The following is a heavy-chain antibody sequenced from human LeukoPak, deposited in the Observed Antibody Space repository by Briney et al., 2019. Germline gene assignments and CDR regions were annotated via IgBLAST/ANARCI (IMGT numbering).Heavy chain of an antibody. CDR2: IIPILGIA. J-gene: IGHJ4*02. CDR3: ARANLNYYDSSGHYGGDFDY. V-gene: IGHV1-69*02. CDR1: GGTFSSYT. D-gene: IGHD3-22*01. Sequence: SVKVSCKASGGTFSSYTISWVRQAPGQGLEWMGRIIPILGIANYAQKFQGRVTITADKSTSTAYMELSSLRSEDTAVYYCARANLNYYDSSGHYGGDFDYWGQGTLVTVSS.